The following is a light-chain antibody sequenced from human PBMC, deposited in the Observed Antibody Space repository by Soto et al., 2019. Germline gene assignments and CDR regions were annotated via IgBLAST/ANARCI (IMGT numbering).Light chain of an antibody. J-gene: IGKJ1*01. V-gene: IGKV3-15*01. CDR2: GAS. CDR3: QQYNNWPPDRT. CDR1: QSVSSN. Sequence: EIVMTQSPATLSVSPGERATLSCRASQSVSSNLAWYQQKPGQAPRLLIYGASTRATGIPARFSGSGSGTEFTLNIRSLQSEDFAIYFCQQYNNWPPDRTFGQGTKVEIK.